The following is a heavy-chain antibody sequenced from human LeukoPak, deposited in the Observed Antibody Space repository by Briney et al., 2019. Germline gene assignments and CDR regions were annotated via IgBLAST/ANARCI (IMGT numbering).Heavy chain of an antibody. J-gene: IGHJ4*02. Sequence: ASVKVSCKASGGTFSSYAISWVRQAPGQGLEWMGGVIPIFGTANYAQKFQGRVTITADESTSTAYMELSSLRSGDTAVYYCASKASGSYFQHFDYWGQGTLVTVSS. D-gene: IGHD1-26*01. V-gene: IGHV1-69*13. CDR1: GGTFSSYA. CDR2: VIPIFGTA. CDR3: ASKASGSYFQHFDY.